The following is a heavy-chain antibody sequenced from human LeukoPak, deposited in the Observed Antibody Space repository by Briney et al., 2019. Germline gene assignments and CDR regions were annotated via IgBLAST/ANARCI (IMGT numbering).Heavy chain of an antibody. CDR1: GDSVSSNSVA. CDR3: ARVGGSYSYGMDV. CDR2: TYYRSKWYI. J-gene: IGHJ6*02. Sequence: SQTLSLTCAISGDSVSSNSVAWNWIRQSPSRGLKWLGRTYYRSKWYIEYAISVKSRMTINSDTSKNQFSLQLNSVTLEDTAVYYCARVGGSYSYGMDVWGQGTTVTVSS. D-gene: IGHD1-26*01. V-gene: IGHV6-1*01.